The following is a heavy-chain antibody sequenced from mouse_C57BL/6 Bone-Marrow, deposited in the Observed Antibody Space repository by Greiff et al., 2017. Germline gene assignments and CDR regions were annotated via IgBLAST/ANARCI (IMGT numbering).Heavy chain of an antibody. CDR1: GFSLSTFGMG. CDR3: ARILLLVLYYAMDY. D-gene: IGHD2-1*01. Sequence: QVTLKVSGPGILQPSQTLSLTCSFSGFSLSTFGMGVGWIRQPSGKGLEWLAHIWWDDDKYYNTDLKSRLTNSKDTSKNQVFLKIANVDTADTATYYCARILLLVLYYAMDYWGQGTSVTVSS. J-gene: IGHJ4*01. V-gene: IGHV8-8*01. CDR2: IWWDDDK.